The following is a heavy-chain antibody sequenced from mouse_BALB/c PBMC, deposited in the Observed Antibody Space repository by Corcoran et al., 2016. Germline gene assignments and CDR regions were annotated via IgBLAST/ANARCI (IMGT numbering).Heavy chain of an antibody. J-gene: IGHJ3*01. CDR2: IDPANGNN. CDR1: GFNIKDTY. D-gene: IGHD1-1*01. CDR3: APAYADF. V-gene: IGHV14-3*02. Sequence: EVQLQQSGAELVKPGASVKLSCTASGFNIKDTYMHWVKQRPEQGLEWIGRIDPANGNNKYDPKVQGKATITADTSSNTAYRQLSSLTSEDTAVYYCAPAYADFWCQGTLFTVSA.